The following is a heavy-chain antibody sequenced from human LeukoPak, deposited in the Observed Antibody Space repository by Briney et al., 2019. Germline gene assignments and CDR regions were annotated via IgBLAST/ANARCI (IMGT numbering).Heavy chain of an antibody. D-gene: IGHD2/OR15-2a*01. J-gene: IGHJ3*02. Sequence: PGGSLRVSCAASGFTFSSYAMSWVRQAPGKGLEWVSVISGSGGSTHYADSVKGLFTISRDNSKNTLSLQMNSLRAEDTAIYYCAKDVIDAYPLDAFDIWGQGTMVTVSS. CDR2: ISGSGGST. V-gene: IGHV3-23*01. CDR3: AKDVIDAYPLDAFDI. CDR1: GFTFSSYA.